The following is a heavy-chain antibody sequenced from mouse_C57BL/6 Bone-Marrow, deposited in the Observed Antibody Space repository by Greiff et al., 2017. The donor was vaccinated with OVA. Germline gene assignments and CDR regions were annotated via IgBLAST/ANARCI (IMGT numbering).Heavy chain of an antibody. V-gene: IGHV1-55*01. D-gene: IGHD2-4*01. Sequence: QVQLQQPGAELVKPGASVKMSCKASGYTFTSYWITWVKQRPGQGLEWIGDIYPGSGSTNYNEKFKSKATLTVDTSSSTAYMQLSSLTSEDSAVYYCARFCDYDEGHFDYWGQGTTLTVSS. CDR1: GYTFTSYW. CDR2: IYPGSGST. J-gene: IGHJ2*01. CDR3: ARFCDYDEGHFDY.